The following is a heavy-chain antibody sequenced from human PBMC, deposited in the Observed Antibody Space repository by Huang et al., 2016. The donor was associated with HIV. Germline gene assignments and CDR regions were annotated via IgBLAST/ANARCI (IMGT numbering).Heavy chain of an antibody. D-gene: IGHD5-18*01. Sequence: QVQLVQSGAEVKKPGASVKVSCKASGYPFSSFGISWVRQAPGEGLEWVGWSSVYNGKTKLEQEFQGRITMTTETSTSTDYMGRRSVRAYDTAVYDCARGGGIQLWLLGYYYMDVWGNGTTVTVSS. CDR3: ARGGGIQLWLLGYYYMDV. J-gene: IGHJ6*03. CDR1: GYPFSSFG. V-gene: IGHV1-18*01. CDR2: SSVYNGKT.